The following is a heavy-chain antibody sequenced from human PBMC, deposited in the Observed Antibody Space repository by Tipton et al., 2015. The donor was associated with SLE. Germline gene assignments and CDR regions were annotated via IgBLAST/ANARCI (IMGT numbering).Heavy chain of an antibody. CDR2: IYHSGST. V-gene: IGHV4-4*02. CDR3: ARRNFGSSWYYFDY. D-gene: IGHD6-13*01. J-gene: IGHJ4*02. Sequence: TLSLTCAVSGGSISSSNWWSWVRQPPGKGLEWIGEIYHSGSTNYNPSLKSRVTISVDKSKSQFSLKLSSVTAADTAVYYCARRNFGSSWYYFDYWGQGTLVTVSS. CDR1: GGSISSSNW.